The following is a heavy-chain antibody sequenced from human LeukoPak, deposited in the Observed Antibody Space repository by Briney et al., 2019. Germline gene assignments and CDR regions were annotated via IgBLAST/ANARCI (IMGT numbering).Heavy chain of an antibody. CDR1: GYTFTSYG. J-gene: IGHJ6*02. Sequence: ASVKVSCKASGYTFTSYGISWVRQAPGQGLEWMGWISAYNGNTNYAQKLQGRVTMTTDTSTSTAYMELRSLRSDDTAVYYCARSGANYDILTGYHYYYGMDVWGQGTTVTVSS. CDR2: ISAYNGNT. CDR3: ARSGANYDILTGYHYYYGMDV. D-gene: IGHD3-9*01. V-gene: IGHV1-18*01.